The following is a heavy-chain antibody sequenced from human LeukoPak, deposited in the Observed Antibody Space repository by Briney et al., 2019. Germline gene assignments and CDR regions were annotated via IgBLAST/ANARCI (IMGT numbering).Heavy chain of an antibody. D-gene: IGHD5-12*01. CDR2: INHSGST. V-gene: IGHV4-34*01. J-gene: IGHJ4*02. CDR1: GGSLSGYY. Sequence: PSETLSLTCAVYGGSLSGYYWSWIRQPPGKGLEWIGEINHSGSTNYNSSLKSRVTISVDTSKNQFSLRLSSVTAADTAVYYCARSGGYSGYASVWGQGTLVTVSS. CDR3: ARSGGYSGYASV.